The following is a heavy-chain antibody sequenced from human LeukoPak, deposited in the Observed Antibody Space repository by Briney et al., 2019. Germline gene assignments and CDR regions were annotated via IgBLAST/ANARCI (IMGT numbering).Heavy chain of an antibody. V-gene: IGHV3-66*01. CDR3: ARERDGYASYFDY. Sequence: PGGSLRLSCAASGFTVSSNYMSWVRQAPGKGLEWVSVIYSGGSTYYADSVKGRFTISRDNSKNTLYLQMNSLRAEDTAVYYCARERDGYASYFDYWGQGTLVTVSS. CDR1: GFTVSSNY. J-gene: IGHJ4*02. D-gene: IGHD5-24*01. CDR2: IYSGGST.